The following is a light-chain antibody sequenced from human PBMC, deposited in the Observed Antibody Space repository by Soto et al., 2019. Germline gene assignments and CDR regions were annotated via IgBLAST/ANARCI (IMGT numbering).Light chain of an antibody. Sequence: IVFAPSPGTPSLTPGGRATPSCRAIQSVSNNYSAWYQQKPVQAPRLLIYGASNRATGIPDRFSGSGSGTDFTLTISRLEAEDFALYYCQHYGSSPPYSLGQGTKVDI. CDR3: QHYGSSPPYS. J-gene: IGKJ2*03. V-gene: IGKV3-20*01. CDR2: GAS. CDR1: QSVSNNY.